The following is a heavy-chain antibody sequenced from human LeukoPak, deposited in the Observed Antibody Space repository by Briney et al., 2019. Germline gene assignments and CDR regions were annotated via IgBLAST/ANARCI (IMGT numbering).Heavy chain of an antibody. J-gene: IGHJ5*02. CDR2: IKQDGSEK. Sequence: GGSLRLSCAASGFTFSSYWMSWVRQAPGKGLEWVANIKQDGSEKYYVDSVKGRFTISRDNAKNSLYLQMSSLRVEDTAVYYCAKEGNRYDFWPGGDWFDPWGQGTLVTVSS. D-gene: IGHD3-3*01. CDR1: GFTFSSYW. CDR3: AKEGNRYDFWPGGDWFDP. V-gene: IGHV3-7*01.